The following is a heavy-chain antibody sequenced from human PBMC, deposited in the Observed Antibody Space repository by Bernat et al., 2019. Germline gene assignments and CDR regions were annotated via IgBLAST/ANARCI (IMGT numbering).Heavy chain of an antibody. CDR3: AREDGGVGATEYSFFDY. J-gene: IGHJ4*02. Sequence: QVQLVESGGGVVQPGRSLRLSCAASGFTFSSYAMHWVRQAPGKGLEWVAVISYDGSNKYSADSVKGRFTISRDNSKNTLYLQMNSLRAEDTAVYYCAREDGGVGATEYSFFDYWGQGTLVTVSS. CDR1: GFTFSSYA. CDR2: ISYDGSNK. V-gene: IGHV3-30-3*01. D-gene: IGHD1-26*01.